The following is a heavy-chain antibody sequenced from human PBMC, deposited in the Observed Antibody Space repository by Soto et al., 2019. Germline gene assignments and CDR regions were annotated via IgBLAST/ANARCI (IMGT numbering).Heavy chain of an antibody. CDR2: IYRSGST. CDR3: ERGQRFSVWFDP. J-gene: IGHJ5*02. Sequence: PSETLSLTCTVTGGAISGYYWTWMRQSAGGGLGWIGRIYRSGSTNYNPSLKSRVTISLXXXXXXFXLXLTXXTAADTAVYYCERGQRFSVWFDPWGQGTLVT. CDR1: GGAISGYY. V-gene: IGHV4-4*07. D-gene: IGHD3-3*01.